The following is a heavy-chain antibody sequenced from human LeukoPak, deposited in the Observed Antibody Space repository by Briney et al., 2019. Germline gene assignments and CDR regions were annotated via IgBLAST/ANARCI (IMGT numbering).Heavy chain of an antibody. D-gene: IGHD2-2*01. J-gene: IGHJ4*02. CDR1: GLTFSNSA. V-gene: IGHV3-23*01. CDR3: ATVGGSCASSNCYAYFDY. CDR2: ITDRGSNT. Sequence: GGSLRLSCVVSGLTFSNSAMTWVRQAPGKGLEYISIITDRGSNTFYADSVKGRFTISRDTSINTLFLQMSSLGVDVTAVYYCATVGGSCASSNCYAYFDYWGQGTLVTVSS.